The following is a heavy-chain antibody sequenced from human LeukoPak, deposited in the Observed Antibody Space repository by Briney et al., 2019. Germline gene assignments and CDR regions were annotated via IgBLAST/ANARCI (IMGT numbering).Heavy chain of an antibody. D-gene: IGHD3-22*01. CDR2: IYYSGST. V-gene: IGHV4-31*03. Sequence: MPSQTLSLTCTVSGVSISSGGYYWSWIRQHPGKGLEWIGYIYYSGSTYYNPSLKSRVTISVDTSKNQFSLKLSSVTAADTAVYYCARGFPYSSGYPYYFDYWGQGTLVTVSS. CDR1: GVSISSGGYY. J-gene: IGHJ4*02. CDR3: ARGFPYSSGYPYYFDY.